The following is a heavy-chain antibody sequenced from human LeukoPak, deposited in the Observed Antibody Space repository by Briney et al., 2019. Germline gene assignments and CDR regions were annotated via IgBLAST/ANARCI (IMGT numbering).Heavy chain of an antibody. J-gene: IGHJ5*02. CDR2: IYTSGST. D-gene: IGHD2-15*01. V-gene: IGHV4-61*02. CDR1: GGSISSGSYY. Sequence: PSETLSLTCTVSGGSISSGSYYWSWIRQPAGKGLEWIGRIYTSGSTNYNPSLKSRVTISVDTSKNQFSLKLSSVTAADTAVYYCARDRVRRGRINWFDPWGQGTLVTVPS. CDR3: ARDRVRRGRINWFDP.